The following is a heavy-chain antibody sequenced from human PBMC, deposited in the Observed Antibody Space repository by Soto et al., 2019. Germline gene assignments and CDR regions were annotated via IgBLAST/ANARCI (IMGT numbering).Heavy chain of an antibody. J-gene: IGHJ6*03. CDR3: ARQLAGGEGRRYMDV. CDR2: IFPGDSDT. Sequence: EVQLVQSGAEVKKPGESLKISCKASGFSFTSHWIGWVRQMPGKGLEWMGIIFPGDSDTRYNPSFRGQVTISADKSISTAFLQWSSLKASDTAMYYCARQLAGGEGRRYMDVWGRGTTVTVSS. CDR1: GFSFTSHW. D-gene: IGHD3-16*01. V-gene: IGHV5-51*01.